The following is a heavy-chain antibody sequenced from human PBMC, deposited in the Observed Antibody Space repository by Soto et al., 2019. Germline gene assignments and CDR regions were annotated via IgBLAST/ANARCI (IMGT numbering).Heavy chain of an antibody. CDR2: ISSAANT. CDR1: GFTFSNYA. D-gene: IGHD6-6*01. V-gene: IGHV3-23*01. CDR3: AKQVRDGISSPYYFDY. Sequence: EVQLLQSGVGLVQPGGSLRLSCAGSGFTFSNYAMSWVRQAPGKGLEWVSAISSAANTYYADSVKGRFTISRDNSKNTLSLQMSSLRAEDTAVYYCAKQVRDGISSPYYFDYWGQGTLVTVSS. J-gene: IGHJ4*02.